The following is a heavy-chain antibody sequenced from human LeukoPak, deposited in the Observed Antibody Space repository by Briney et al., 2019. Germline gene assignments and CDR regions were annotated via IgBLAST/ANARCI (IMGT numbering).Heavy chain of an antibody. CDR3: ARGGGAFDI. CDR1: GGSFSGYY. CDR2: INHSGST. J-gene: IGHJ3*02. D-gene: IGHD6-25*01. Sequence: SETLSLTCAVYGGSFSGYYWSWIRQPPGKGLEWIGEINHSGSTNYNPSLKSRVTISVDTSKNQFSLKLSSVTAADTAVYYCARGGGAFDIWGQGTMVTVSS. V-gene: IGHV4-34*01.